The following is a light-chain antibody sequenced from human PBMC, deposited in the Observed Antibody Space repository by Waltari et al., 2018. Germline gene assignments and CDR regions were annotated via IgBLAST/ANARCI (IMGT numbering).Light chain of an antibody. V-gene: IGKV3-11*01. CDR2: DAS. CDR3: QQRSNWLLT. Sequence: EIVLTQSPATLSLSPGERATLSCRASQTVSTYLVWYQQKPGQAPRLLIYDASTRATGVPARFSGSGSGTDFTLTISSLEPEDFAIYYCQQRSNWLLTFGGGTKVEIK. J-gene: IGKJ4*01. CDR1: QTVSTY.